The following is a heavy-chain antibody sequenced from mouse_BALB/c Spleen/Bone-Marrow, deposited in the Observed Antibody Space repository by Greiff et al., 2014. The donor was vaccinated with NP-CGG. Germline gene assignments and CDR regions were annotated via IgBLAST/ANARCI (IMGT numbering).Heavy chain of an antibody. J-gene: IGHJ1*01. CDR3: ASYRYAWYFDV. CDR2: IDPANGNT. CDR1: GFNIKDTY. V-gene: IGHV14-3*02. Sequence: DVKLQESGAELVKPGASVKLSCTASGFNIKDTYMHWVKQRPEQGLEWIGRIDPANGNTKYDPKFQGKATITADTSSSTAYLQLSSLTSEDTAVYYCASYRYAWYFDVWGAGTTVTVSP. D-gene: IGHD2-14*01.